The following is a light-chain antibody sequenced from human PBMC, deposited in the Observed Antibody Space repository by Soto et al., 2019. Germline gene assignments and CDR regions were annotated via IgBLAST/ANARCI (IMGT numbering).Light chain of an antibody. V-gene: IGKV3-15*01. CDR2: GAS. J-gene: IGKJ1*01. Sequence: ILMTQSPATLSLSHGERATLSCRASQTVSSNLAWYQQKLGQAPRLLIYGASTRATGVPARFSGSGSGTEFTLTISSLQSEDFAVYYCQQYNVWPPWTFGQGTKVDI. CDR1: QTVSSN. CDR3: QQYNVWPPWT.